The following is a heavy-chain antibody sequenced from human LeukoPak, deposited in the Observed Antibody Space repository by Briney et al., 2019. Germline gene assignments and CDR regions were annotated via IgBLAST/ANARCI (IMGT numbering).Heavy chain of an antibody. D-gene: IGHD3-16*01. CDR1: GGSISSGDYY. CDR3: ARGGYDYVWGSYLDY. J-gene: IGHJ4*02. Sequence: SQTLSLTCTVSGGSISSGDYYWSWIRQPPGKGLEWIGYIYYSGSTNYNPSLKSRVTISVDTSKNQFSLKLSSVTAADTAVYYCARGGYDYVWGSYLDYWGQGTLVTVSS. CDR2: IYYSGST. V-gene: IGHV4-61*08.